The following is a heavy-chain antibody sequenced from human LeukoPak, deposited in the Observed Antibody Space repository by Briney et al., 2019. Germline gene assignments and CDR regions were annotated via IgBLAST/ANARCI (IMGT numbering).Heavy chain of an antibody. J-gene: IGHJ6*02. CDR2: IYTSGST. Sequence: PSETLSLTCTVSGGSISSYYWSWIRQPAGKGLEWIGRIYTSGSTNYNPSLKSRVTMSVDTSKNQFSLKLSSVTAADTAVYYCARDGTKDYDLWSGYYNYYYYGMDVWGQGTTVTVSS. D-gene: IGHD3-3*01. V-gene: IGHV4-4*07. CDR1: GGSISSYY. CDR3: ARDGTKDYDLWSGYYNYYYYGMDV.